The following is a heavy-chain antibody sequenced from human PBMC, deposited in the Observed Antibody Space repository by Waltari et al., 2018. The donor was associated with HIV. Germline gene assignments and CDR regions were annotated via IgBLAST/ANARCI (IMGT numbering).Heavy chain of an antibody. V-gene: IGHV3-21*05. J-gene: IGHJ4*02. D-gene: IGHD4-17*01. CDR2: ISSESKYN. CDR1: GFSFRRYA. CDR3: AATVTTRGTFDY. Sequence: VQLVESGGALVKPGGSLRLSCEVSGFSFRRYAMNWVRQAPGRGLQWLSYISSESKYNYYEQSLKGRFTISRDNAKSSVFLQMDNLRDADTATYYCAATVTTRGTFDYWGQGTVVAV.